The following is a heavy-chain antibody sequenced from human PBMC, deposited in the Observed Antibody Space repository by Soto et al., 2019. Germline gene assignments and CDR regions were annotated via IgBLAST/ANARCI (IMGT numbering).Heavy chain of an antibody. CDR1: GFTFSSYG. Sequence: QVQLVESGGGVVQPGRSLRLSCAASGFTFSSYGTHWVRQAPGKGLEWVAVIWYDGSNKYYADSVKGRFTISRDNSKNTLYLQMNSLRAEDTAVYYCARGRDKITIFGVGTYYFDYWGQGTLVTVSS. D-gene: IGHD3-3*01. CDR2: IWYDGSNK. V-gene: IGHV3-33*01. J-gene: IGHJ4*02. CDR3: ARGRDKITIFGVGTYYFDY.